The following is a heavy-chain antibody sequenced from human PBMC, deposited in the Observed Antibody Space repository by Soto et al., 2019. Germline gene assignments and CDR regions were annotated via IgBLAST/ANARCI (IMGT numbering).Heavy chain of an antibody. V-gene: IGHV6-1*01. J-gene: IGHJ6*02. CDR1: GDSVSSNSAA. D-gene: IGHD3-9*01. CDR3: ARAFLGGYDILTGEADYGMDV. Sequence: PSQTLSLTCAISGDSVSSNSAAWNWIRQSPSRGLEWLGRTYYRSKWYNDYAVSVKSRITINPDTSKNQFSLQLNSVTPEDTAVYYCARAFLGGYDILTGEADYGMDVWGQGTTVTVSS. CDR2: TYYRSKWYN.